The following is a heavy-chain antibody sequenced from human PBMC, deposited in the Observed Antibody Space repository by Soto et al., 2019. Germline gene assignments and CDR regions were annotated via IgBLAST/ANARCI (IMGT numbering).Heavy chain of an antibody. CDR2: ISSSNTTK. J-gene: IGHJ5*02. CDR3: ARDGCSGSNCLNWFDP. V-gene: IGHV3-48*01. Sequence: GGSLRLSCAASGFTFSSYSMNWVRQAPGKGLKWVSYISSSNTTKYYADTVKGRYTISRDNDKNSLYLQINRLRAEDSAVYYCARDGCSGSNCLNWFDPWGQGT. D-gene: IGHD2-15*01. CDR1: GFTFSSYS.